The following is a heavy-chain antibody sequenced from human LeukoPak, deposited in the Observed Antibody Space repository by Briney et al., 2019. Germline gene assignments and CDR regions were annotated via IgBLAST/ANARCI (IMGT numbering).Heavy chain of an antibody. CDR3: AKGYFDY. Sequence: SQTLSLTCTVSGCSISSGRYYWSSIRQPAGKGREWIGRIYTSRSTNYHPPLESRVTISVDTSKNQYSLKLSSVTAADTAVYYCAKGYFDYWGQGTLVTVSS. J-gene: IGHJ4*02. CDR1: GCSISSGRYY. CDR2: IYTSRST. V-gene: IGHV4-61*02.